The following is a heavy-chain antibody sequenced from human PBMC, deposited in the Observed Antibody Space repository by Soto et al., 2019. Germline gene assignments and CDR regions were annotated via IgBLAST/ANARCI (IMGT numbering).Heavy chain of an antibody. CDR2: ISGSGGRT. CDR1: GFTFSSYA. CDR3: AKDSLWKVPAAPYYFDY. D-gene: IGHD2-2*01. Sequence: GGSLRLSCAASGFTFSSYAMSWVRQAPGKGLEWVSAISGSGGRTYYADSVKGRFTISRDNSRNTLYLQMNSLRAEDTAVYYCAKDSLWKVPAAPYYFDYWGQGTLVTVSS. J-gene: IGHJ4*02. V-gene: IGHV3-23*01.